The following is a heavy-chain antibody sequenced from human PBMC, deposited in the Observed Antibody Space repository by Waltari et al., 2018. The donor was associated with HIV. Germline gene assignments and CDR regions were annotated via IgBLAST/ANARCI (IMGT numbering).Heavy chain of an antibody. CDR1: GFKFNIFS. CDR3: VRDRTSDTTGDFDA. D-gene: IGHD4-17*01. Sequence: DVQVVESGGGLVKPGGSLRLPCVGSGFKFNIFSMTWVRQAPGKGLEWVASISRSSVFQSYSDGLKGRFTVSRDNAKDSLFLQMDKLTVEDTATYYCVRDRTSDTTGDFDAWGQGIPVTVSS. CDR2: ISRSSVFQ. J-gene: IGHJ4*02. V-gene: IGHV3-21*02.